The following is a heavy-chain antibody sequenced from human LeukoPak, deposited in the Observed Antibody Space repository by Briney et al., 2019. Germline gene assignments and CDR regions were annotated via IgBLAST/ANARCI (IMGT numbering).Heavy chain of an antibody. J-gene: IGHJ6*03. CDR3: ARLHYYGSGKYYYYYYYMDV. D-gene: IGHD3-10*01. V-gene: IGHV4-4*07. CDR1: GESINSFY. Sequence: SETLSLTCTVSGESINSFYWSWIRQPAGKGLEWIGRIYSSGSTNYSPSLKSRVTMSVDTSKSQFSLKLSSVTAADTAVYYCARLHYYGSGKYYYYYYYMDVWGKGTTVTISS. CDR2: IYSSGST.